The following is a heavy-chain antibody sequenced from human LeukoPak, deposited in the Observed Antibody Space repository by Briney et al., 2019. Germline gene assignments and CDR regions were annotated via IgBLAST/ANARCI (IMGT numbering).Heavy chain of an antibody. CDR3: AKDSLPLRIALAGTLDY. CDR2: ISGSGGST. CDR1: GFTFSSYA. Sequence: GGSLRLSCAASGFTFSSYAMSWVRQAPGKGLEWVSAISGSGGSTYYADSVKGRFTISRDNSKNTLYLQMNSLRAEDTAVYYCAKDSLPLRIALAGTLDYWGQGTLVTVSS. D-gene: IGHD6-19*01. V-gene: IGHV3-23*01. J-gene: IGHJ4*02.